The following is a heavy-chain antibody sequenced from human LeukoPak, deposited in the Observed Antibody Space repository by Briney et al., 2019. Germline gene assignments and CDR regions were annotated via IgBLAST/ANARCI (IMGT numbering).Heavy chain of an antibody. Sequence: PSETLSLTCAVYGGSFSGYYWSWIRQPPGKGLEWIGEINHSGSTNYNPSLKSRVTISADTSKNQFSLKLSSVTAADTAVYYCARWLPRNGIDYWGQGTLVTVSS. CDR3: ARWLPRNGIDY. J-gene: IGHJ4*02. CDR2: INHSGST. V-gene: IGHV4-34*01. D-gene: IGHD1-14*01. CDR1: GGSFSGYY.